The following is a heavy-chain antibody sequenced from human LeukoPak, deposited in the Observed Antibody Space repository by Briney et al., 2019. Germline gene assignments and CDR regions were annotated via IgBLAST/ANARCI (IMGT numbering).Heavy chain of an antibody. D-gene: IGHD3-22*01. CDR3: ARDPAYYDTLSYYFDY. CDR1: GYTFTSYA. Sequence: ASVKVSCKAFGYTFTSYAMHWVRQAPEQRLERMGWINAGNGNTKYSQKFQGRVTITRDTSASTAYMELSSLRSEDTAVYYCARDPAYYDTLSYYFDYWGQGTLVTVSS. V-gene: IGHV1-3*01. CDR2: INAGNGNT. J-gene: IGHJ4*02.